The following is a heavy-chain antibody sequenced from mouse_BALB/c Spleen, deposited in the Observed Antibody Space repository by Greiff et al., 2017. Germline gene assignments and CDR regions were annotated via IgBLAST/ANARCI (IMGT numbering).Heavy chain of an antibody. Sequence: VQLQQPGAELVRPGASVKLSCKASGYTFTSYWMNWVKQRPEQGLEWIGRIDPYDSETHYNQKFKDKAILTVDKSSSTAYMQLSSLTSEDSAVYYCASTITTVVAPGAMDYWGQGTSVTVSS. V-gene: IGHV1-74*01. D-gene: IGHD1-1*01. CDR2: IDPYDSET. CDR1: GYTFTSYW. J-gene: IGHJ4*01. CDR3: ASTITTVVAPGAMDY.